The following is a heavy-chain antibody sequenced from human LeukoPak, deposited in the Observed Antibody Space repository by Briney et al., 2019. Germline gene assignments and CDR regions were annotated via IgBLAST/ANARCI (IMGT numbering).Heavy chain of an antibody. CDR3: TTASRLDYGSGSYTLGMDV. CDR2: IKSKTDGGTT. Sequence: GGSLRLSCAASGFTFSNAWMSWVRQAPGKGLEWVGRIKSKTDGGTTDYAAPVKGRLTISRDDSKNTLYLQMNSLKTEDTAVYYCTTASRLDYGSGSYTLGMDVWGQGTTVTVSS. D-gene: IGHD3-10*01. J-gene: IGHJ6*02. CDR1: GFTFSNAW. V-gene: IGHV3-15*01.